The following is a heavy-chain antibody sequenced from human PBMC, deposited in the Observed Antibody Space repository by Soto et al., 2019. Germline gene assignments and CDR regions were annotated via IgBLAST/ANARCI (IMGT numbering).Heavy chain of an antibody. J-gene: IGHJ6*02. CDR2: IDPSDSYT. D-gene: IGHD1-1*01. CDR1: GCSLASYS. Sequence: GESLKVFCKGSGCSLASYSVSGVRQIPGKGLEWMGRIDPSDSYTNYSPTFQGHVTISADKSISTACVQWSSLKASDTAMYYCARKATSYYYYGMDVWGQGTAVTVSS. CDR3: ARKATSYYYYGMDV. V-gene: IGHV5-10-1*01.